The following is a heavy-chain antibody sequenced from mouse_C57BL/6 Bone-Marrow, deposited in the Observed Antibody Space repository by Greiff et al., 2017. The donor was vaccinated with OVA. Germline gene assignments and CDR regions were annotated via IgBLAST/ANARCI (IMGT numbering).Heavy chain of an antibody. V-gene: IGHV5-6*02. D-gene: IGHD1-1*01. Sequence: EVMLVESGGDLVKPGGSLKLSCAASGFTFSSYGMSWVRQTPDKRLEWVATISSGGSYTYYPDSVKGRFTISRDNARNTLYLQMSSLKSEDTAMYYCARPITTVVAAGDFDYWGQGTTLTVSS. CDR1: GFTFSSYG. J-gene: IGHJ2*01. CDR2: ISSGGSYT. CDR3: ARPITTVVAAGDFDY.